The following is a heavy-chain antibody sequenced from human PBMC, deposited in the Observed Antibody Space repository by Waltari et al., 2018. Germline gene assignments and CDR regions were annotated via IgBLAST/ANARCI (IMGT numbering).Heavy chain of an antibody. Sequence: QVQLVQSGAEVKKPGASVKVSCKVSGYTLTEFSMHWVRQAPGNGLEWMGGFDPEDGETIYAQKFQGRVTMTEDTSPDTAYMELSSLRSEDTAVYYCARVPMVRGVSHYYYGMDVWGQGTTVTVSS. CDR1: GYTLTEFS. J-gene: IGHJ6*02. CDR2: FDPEDGET. D-gene: IGHD3-10*01. V-gene: IGHV1-24*01. CDR3: ARVPMVRGVSHYYYGMDV.